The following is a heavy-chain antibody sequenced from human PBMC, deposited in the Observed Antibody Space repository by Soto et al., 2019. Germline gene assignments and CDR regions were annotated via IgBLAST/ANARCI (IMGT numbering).Heavy chain of an antibody. CDR1: GFPFSSYA. CDR3: ARSLFMVAPDSEPFDY. J-gene: IGHJ4*02. V-gene: IGHV3-23*01. CDR2: ISGGGNDR. Sequence: VQLRESGGSLVQPGGSLTLSCAASGFPFSSYAMSWVRQTPEGGLEWVAAISGGGNDRYHADFVQGRFTFSRDNSRNILYLHMNSLRADDTAMYFCARSLFMVAPDSEPFDYWGQGTLVTVSS. D-gene: IGHD3-22*01.